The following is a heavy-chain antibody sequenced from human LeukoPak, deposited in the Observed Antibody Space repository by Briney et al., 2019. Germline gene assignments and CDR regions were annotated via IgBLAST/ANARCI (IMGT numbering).Heavy chain of an antibody. V-gene: IGHV3-33*01. J-gene: IGHJ6*02. D-gene: IGHD3-22*01. CDR3: ARDGPNSSGYWAYYYGMDV. CDR2: IWYDGSNK. Sequence: PGGSLRLSCAASGFTFSSYGVHWVRQAPGKGLEWVAVIWYDGSNKYYADSVKGRFTISRDNSKNTLYLQMNSLRAEDTAVYYCARDGPNSSGYWAYYYGMDVWGQGTTVTVSS. CDR1: GFTFSSYG.